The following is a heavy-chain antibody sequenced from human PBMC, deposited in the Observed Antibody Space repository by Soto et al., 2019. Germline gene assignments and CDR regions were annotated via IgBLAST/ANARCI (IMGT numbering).Heavy chain of an antibody. CDR3: ARRGGYCSSTSCYADY. V-gene: IGHV4-39*01. Sequence: SETLSLTCTVSGGSISSSSYYWGWIRQPPGKGLEWIGSIYYSGSTYYNPSLKSRVTISVDTSKNQFSLKLSSVTAADTAVYYCARRGGYCSSTSCYADYWGQGTLVTVSS. D-gene: IGHD2-2*01. J-gene: IGHJ4*02. CDR1: GGSISSSSYY. CDR2: IYYSGST.